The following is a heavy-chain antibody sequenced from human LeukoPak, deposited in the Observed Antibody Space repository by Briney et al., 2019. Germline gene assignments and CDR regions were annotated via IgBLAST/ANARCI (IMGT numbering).Heavy chain of an antibody. D-gene: IGHD6-19*01. J-gene: IGHJ4*02. V-gene: IGHV3-23*01. CDR3: AIGLRYSSGWYDY. CDR2: ISGSGGST. Sequence: LPGGSLRLSCAASGFTFSSYAMSWVRQAPGKGLDWVSVISGSGGSTYYADSVKGRFTISRDNSRDTLHLQMSSLRAEDTAVYYCAIGLRYSSGWYDYWGQGTLVTVSS. CDR1: GFTFSSYA.